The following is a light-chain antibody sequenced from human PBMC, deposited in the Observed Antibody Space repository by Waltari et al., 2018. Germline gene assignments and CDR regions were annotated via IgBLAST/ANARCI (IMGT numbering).Light chain of an antibody. V-gene: IGLV3-21*03. CDR2: DDS. Sequence: SYVLTQPPSVSVAPGKTARNTCGGYNIGRKSVHWYQQKPGQAPERVVYDDSDRPSGIPERFSGSNSGNTATLTISRVEAGDEADYYCQVWDSSSDHVVFGGGTKLTVL. CDR3: QVWDSSSDHVV. J-gene: IGLJ2*01. CDR1: NIGRKS.